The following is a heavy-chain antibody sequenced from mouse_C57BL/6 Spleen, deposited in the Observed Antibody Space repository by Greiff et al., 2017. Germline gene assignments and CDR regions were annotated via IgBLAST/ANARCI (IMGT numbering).Heavy chain of an antibody. CDR2: ISDGRSYT. D-gene: IGHD1-1*01. Sequence: DVMLVESGGGLVKPGGSLKLSCAASGFTFSSYAMSWVRQTPEKRLEWVATISDGRSYTYYPDNVKGRFTISRDNAKNNLYLQMSHLKSEDTAMYYCARDYYGSSYPFAYWGQVTLVTVSA. CDR3: ARDYYGSSYPFAY. J-gene: IGHJ3*01. V-gene: IGHV5-4*01. CDR1: GFTFSSYA.